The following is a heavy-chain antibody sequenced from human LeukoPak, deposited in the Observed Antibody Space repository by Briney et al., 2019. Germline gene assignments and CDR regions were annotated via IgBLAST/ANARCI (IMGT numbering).Heavy chain of an antibody. CDR1: GYTFTSYA. CDR3: ARDGGEKSFDS. V-gene: IGHV1-2*02. CDR2: INPNNGDT. D-gene: IGHD2-15*01. J-gene: IGHJ4*02. Sequence: ASVKVSCKASGYTFTSYAMNWVRQAPGQGLEWMGWINPNNGDTNYAQKFQGRVTMTRDTSISTAYMELNRLRSDDTAIYYCARDGGEKSFDSWGQGALVTVSS.